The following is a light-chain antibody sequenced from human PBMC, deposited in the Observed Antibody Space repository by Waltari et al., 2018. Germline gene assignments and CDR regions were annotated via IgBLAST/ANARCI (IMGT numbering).Light chain of an antibody. V-gene: IGKV3-20*01. Sequence: EIVLTQSPGTLSLSVGERANVSCRASESVSRALAGYQQKPGQAPRLLIYGASTRATGSPDRFSGSGSGTDFSLTISRLEPDDFAVYYCQHYLRLPVTFGQGTTVEI. CDR2: GAS. J-gene: IGKJ1*01. CDR1: ESVSRA. CDR3: QHYLRLPVT.